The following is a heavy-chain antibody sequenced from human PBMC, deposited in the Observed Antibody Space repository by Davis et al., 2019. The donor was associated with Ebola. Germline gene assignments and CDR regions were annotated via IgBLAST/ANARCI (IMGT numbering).Heavy chain of an antibody. J-gene: IGHJ4*02. CDR2: ISYDGSNK. Sequence: GESLKISCAASGFTFSDYYMSWIRQAPGKGLEWVAVISYDGSNKYYADSVKGRFTISRDNSKNTLYLQMNSLRAEDTAVYYCAKDLSTSSGDYWGQGTLVTVSS. CDR1: GFTFSDYY. CDR3: AKDLSTSSGDY. V-gene: IGHV3-30*18. D-gene: IGHD2-2*01.